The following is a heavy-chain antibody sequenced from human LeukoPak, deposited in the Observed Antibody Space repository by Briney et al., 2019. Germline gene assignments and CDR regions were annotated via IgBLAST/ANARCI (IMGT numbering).Heavy chain of an antibody. CDR1: GGSINSDGYS. CDR2: IHHSGRT. J-gene: IGHJ4*02. D-gene: IGHD2-2*01. V-gene: IGHV4-30-2*01. Sequence: PSETLSLTCTVSGGSINSDGYSWSWIRQPPERGLGWIAYIHHSGRTYSTPSLKSRVTMSVDRTQNHFSLRLSSVTAADTAVYYCARDRVPAALHFDYWGQGTLVTVSS. CDR3: ARDRVPAALHFDY.